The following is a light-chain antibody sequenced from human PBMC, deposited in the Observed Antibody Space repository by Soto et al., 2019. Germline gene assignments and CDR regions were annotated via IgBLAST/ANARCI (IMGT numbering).Light chain of an antibody. J-gene: IGLJ2*01. CDR1: SSDVGGYNY. V-gene: IGLV2-14*03. CDR3: TSYTTSSPYVV. CDR2: DVT. Sequence: QSALTQPASVSGSPGQSITISCTGTSSDVGGYNYVSWNQNHPGKAPKLMIYDVTNRPSGVSNRFSGSKSGNTASLTISGLQAEDEADYYCTSYTTSSPYVVFGGGTKLTVL.